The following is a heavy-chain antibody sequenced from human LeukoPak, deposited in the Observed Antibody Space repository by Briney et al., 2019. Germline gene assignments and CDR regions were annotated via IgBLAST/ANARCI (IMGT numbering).Heavy chain of an antibody. CDR3: ARDLDWILFDY. Sequence: RPGGSLRLSCAASGFTFSRYWMHWVRQAPGKGLVWVSRIRPEGTTTAYADSVKGRFTISRDNAKNTLFLQMNSLSAEDTAVYYCARDLDWILFDYWGQGTLVTVSS. CDR1: GFTFSRYW. D-gene: IGHD3-9*01. J-gene: IGHJ4*02. V-gene: IGHV3-74*03. CDR2: IRPEGTTT.